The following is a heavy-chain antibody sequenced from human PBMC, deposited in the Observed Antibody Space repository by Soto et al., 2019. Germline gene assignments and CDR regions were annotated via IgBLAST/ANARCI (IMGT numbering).Heavy chain of an antibody. V-gene: IGHV5-10-1*01. CDR1: GYSFTSYW. CDR3: ERHGGYCSSTRCYFSWXDP. CDR2: IDPSDSYT. J-gene: IGHJ5*02. D-gene: IGHD2-2*01. Sequence: PGESLKISCKGSGYSFTSYWISWVRQMPGKGLEWMGRIDPSDSYTNYSPSFQGHVTISADKSIITAYLQWSSLKASDTAMYYCERHGGYCSSTRCYFSWXDPWGQGTLVTXSX.